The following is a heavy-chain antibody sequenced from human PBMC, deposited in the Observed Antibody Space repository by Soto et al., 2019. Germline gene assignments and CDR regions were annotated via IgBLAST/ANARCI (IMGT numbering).Heavy chain of an antibody. J-gene: IGHJ6*02. Sequence: SETLSLTCTVSGGSISSYYWSWIRQPPGKGLEWIGYIYYSGSTNYNPSLKSRVTISVDTSKNQFSLKLSSVTAADTAVYYCARGDLGYCSGGSCYSMMYYYYGMDVWGQGTTVTVSS. CDR2: IYYSGST. D-gene: IGHD2-15*01. CDR3: ARGDLGYCSGGSCYSMMYYYYGMDV. V-gene: IGHV4-59*01. CDR1: GGSISSYY.